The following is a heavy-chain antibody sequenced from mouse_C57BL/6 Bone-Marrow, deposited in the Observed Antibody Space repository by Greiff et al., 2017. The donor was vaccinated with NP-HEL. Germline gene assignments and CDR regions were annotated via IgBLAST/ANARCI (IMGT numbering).Heavy chain of an antibody. D-gene: IGHD2-2*01. J-gene: IGHJ1*03. V-gene: IGHV1-39*01. Sequence: VQLQQSGPELVKPGASVKISCKASGYSFTDYNMNWVKQSNGKSLEWIGVINPNYGTTSYNQKFKGKATLTVDQSSSTAYMQLNSLTYEDSEFYYCARGGYDGWYFDVWGTGTTVTVSS. CDR3: ARGGYDGWYFDV. CDR2: INPNYGTT. CDR1: GYSFTDYN.